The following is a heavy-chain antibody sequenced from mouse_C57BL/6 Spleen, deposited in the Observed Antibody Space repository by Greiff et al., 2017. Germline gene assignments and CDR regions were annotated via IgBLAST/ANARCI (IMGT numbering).Heavy chain of an antibody. CDR2: IYPGDGDT. J-gene: IGHJ4*01. Sequence: QVQLQQSGAELVKPGASVKISCKASGYAFSSYWMNWVKQRPGKGLEWIGQIYPGDGDTNYNGQFKGKATLTADKSSSTAYMQLSSLTSEDSAVYFCARWYYYGSSLYAMDYWGQGTSVTVSS. D-gene: IGHD1-1*01. V-gene: IGHV1-80*01. CDR3: ARWYYYGSSLYAMDY. CDR1: GYAFSSYW.